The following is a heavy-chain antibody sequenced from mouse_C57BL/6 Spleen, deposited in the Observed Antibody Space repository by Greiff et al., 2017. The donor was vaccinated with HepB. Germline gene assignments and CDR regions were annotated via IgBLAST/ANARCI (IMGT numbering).Heavy chain of an antibody. D-gene: IGHD2-1*01. CDR1: GFTFSSYA. J-gene: IGHJ1*03. CDR3: TREGNYWYFDV. Sequence: EVKLMESGEGLVKPGGSLKLSCAASGFTFSSYAMSWVRQTPEKRLEWVAYISSGGDYIYYADTVKGRFTISRDNARNTLYLQMSSLKSEDTAMYYCTREGNYWYFDVWGTGTTVTVSS. V-gene: IGHV5-9-1*02. CDR2: ISSGGDYI.